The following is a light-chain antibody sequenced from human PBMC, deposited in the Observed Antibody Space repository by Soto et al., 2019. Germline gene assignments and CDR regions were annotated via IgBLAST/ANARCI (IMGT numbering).Light chain of an antibody. CDR1: QSVSSY. CDR3: QQRSNWPW. J-gene: IGKJ1*01. V-gene: IGKV3-11*01. CDR2: DAS. Sequence: EIVLTQSPATLSLSPGERATLSCRASQSVSSYLAWYQQKPGQAPRLLIYDASNRATGIPARFSGSGSGTDFTLTISSLEPEDFAVYYCQQRSNWPWFGQGTKVAIK.